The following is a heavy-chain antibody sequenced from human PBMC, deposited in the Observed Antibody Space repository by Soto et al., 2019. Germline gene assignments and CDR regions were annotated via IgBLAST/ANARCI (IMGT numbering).Heavy chain of an antibody. CDR1: GFTVSTKY. CDR2: IYSGGST. D-gene: IGHD7-27*01. J-gene: IGHJ4*02. CDR3: GRHPGAADY. Sequence: EVQLVESGGGLVQPGGSLRLSCAASGFTVSTKYMSWVRQAPGKGLEWVSVIYSGGSTFYADSVRGRFTISRDNSKNTVILKMNSLRAEDAVVYYWGRHPGAADYGGRGTLFTVSS. V-gene: IGHV3-66*04.